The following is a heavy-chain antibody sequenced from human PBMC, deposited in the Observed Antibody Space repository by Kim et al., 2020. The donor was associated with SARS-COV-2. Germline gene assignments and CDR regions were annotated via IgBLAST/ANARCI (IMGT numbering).Heavy chain of an antibody. CDR1: GFTFSSYA. D-gene: IGHD3-3*01. CDR2: ISGSGGST. Sequence: GSLRLSCAASGFTFSSYAMSWVRQAPGKGLEWVSAISGSGGSTYYADSVKGRFTISRDNSKNTLYLQMNSRRAEDTAVYYCAKAATIFGVVIDFDYWGQGTLVTVSS. V-gene: IGHV3-23*01. CDR3: AKAATIFGVVIDFDY. J-gene: IGHJ4*02.